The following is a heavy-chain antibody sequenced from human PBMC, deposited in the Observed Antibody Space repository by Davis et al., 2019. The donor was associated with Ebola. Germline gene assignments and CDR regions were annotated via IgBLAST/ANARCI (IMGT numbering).Heavy chain of an antibody. V-gene: IGHV4-31*03. J-gene: IGHJ4*02. Sequence: SETLSLTCTVSGGSISSGGYYWSWIRQHPGKGLEWIGYIYYSGYTNYNPSLKSRITISADTSKNQFSLKLSSVTAADTAVYYCARGSSWVYFFDYWGPGTLVTASS. CDR2: IYYSGYT. CDR1: GGSISSGGYY. D-gene: IGHD6-13*01. CDR3: ARGSSWVYFFDY.